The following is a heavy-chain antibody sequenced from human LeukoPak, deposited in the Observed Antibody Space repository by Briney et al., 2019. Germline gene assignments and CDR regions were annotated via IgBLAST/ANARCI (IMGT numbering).Heavy chain of an antibody. CDR3: ARVWDYDFWSGHDY. J-gene: IGHJ4*02. D-gene: IGHD3-3*01. V-gene: IGHV4-34*01. CDR1: GGSFSGYY. Sequence: PSETLSLTCAVYGGSFSGYYWSWIRQPPGKGLEWIGEINHSGSTNYNPSLKSRVTISVDTSKNQFSLKLSSVTAADTAVYYCARVWDYDFWSGHDYWGQGTLVTVSS. CDR2: INHSGST.